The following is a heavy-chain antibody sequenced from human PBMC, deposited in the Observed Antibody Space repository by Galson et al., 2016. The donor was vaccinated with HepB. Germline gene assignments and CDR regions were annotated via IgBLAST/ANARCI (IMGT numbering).Heavy chain of an antibody. CDR3: AKKWVVEGVTDYFDA. CDR1: GFSFSSYA. J-gene: IGHJ5*02. V-gene: IGHV3-23*01. D-gene: IGHD2-15*01. Sequence: SLRLSCAASGFSFSSYAMTWVRQTPGKGLEWVVSISGSSDSTTYADSVKGRFTISRDNSKNTLYLQMNSLTAEDTAIYYCAKKWVVEGVTDYFDAWGQGTLVTVPS. CDR2: ISGSSDST.